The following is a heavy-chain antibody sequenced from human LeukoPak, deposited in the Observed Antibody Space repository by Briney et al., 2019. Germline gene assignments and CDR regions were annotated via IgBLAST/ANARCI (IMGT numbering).Heavy chain of an antibody. V-gene: IGHV4-61*02. CDR3: ARGPYSYDSSGAFDI. D-gene: IGHD3-22*01. Sequence: SETLSLTCTVSGDSISSGNYYWSWIRQPAGKGLEWIGRISSSGSTNYNPSLKSRVTISVDTSKNQFSLKLSSVTAADTAVYFCARGPYSYDSSGAFDIWGQGTMVTVSS. CDR2: ISSSGST. CDR1: GDSISSGNYY. J-gene: IGHJ3*02.